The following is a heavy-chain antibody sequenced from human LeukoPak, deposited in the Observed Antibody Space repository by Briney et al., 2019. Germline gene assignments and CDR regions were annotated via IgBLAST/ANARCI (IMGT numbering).Heavy chain of an antibody. CDR3: ARDQSAHYYHYMDV. CDR2: IYTSGSA. CDR1: GGSISSYY. V-gene: IGHV4-4*07. Sequence: SETLSLTCTASGGSISSYYWSWIRQPAGKGLEWIGRIYTSGSANYNPSLKSRVTMSVDTSKNQFSLKLSSVTAADTAVYYCARDQSAHYYHYMDVWGKGTTVTVSS. J-gene: IGHJ6*03.